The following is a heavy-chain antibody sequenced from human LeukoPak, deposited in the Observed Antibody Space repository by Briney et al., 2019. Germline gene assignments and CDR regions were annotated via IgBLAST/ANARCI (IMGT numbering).Heavy chain of an antibody. Sequence: ASVKVSCKASGYTFTSYAMNWVRQAPGQGLEWMGWINTNTGNPTYAQGFTGRFVFSLDTSVSTAYLQISSLKAEDTAVYYCARGGLGYCSSTSCSHYYYYYMDVWGKGTTVTVSS. J-gene: IGHJ6*03. CDR1: GYTFTSYA. V-gene: IGHV7-4-1*02. CDR2: INTNTGNP. CDR3: ARGGLGYCSSTSCSHYYYYYMDV. D-gene: IGHD2-2*01.